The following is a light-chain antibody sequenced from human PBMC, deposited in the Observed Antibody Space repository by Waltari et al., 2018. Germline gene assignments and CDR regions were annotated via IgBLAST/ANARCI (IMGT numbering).Light chain of an antibody. CDR3: QQFGGSPWT. V-gene: IGKV3-20*01. CDR1: QTVRNNF. CDR2: GSS. J-gene: IGKJ1*01. Sequence: EIVLTQSPGTLSLSPGERVTLSCRASQTVRNNFLAWYQQKPGQAPRLLIYGSSRRATGIPDRISGSASGTDFTLTISRLEPEDFAVYYCQQFGGSPWTFGQGTKVEIK.